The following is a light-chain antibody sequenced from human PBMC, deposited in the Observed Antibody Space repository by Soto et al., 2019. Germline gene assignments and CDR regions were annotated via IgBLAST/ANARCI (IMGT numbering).Light chain of an antibody. CDR2: DNN. Sequence: QSVLTQPPSVSAAPGQKVTISCSGSSSNIGSNYVSWYQHLPGTAPKLLLFDNNRRPSGIPDRFSGSKSATSATLGITGLQAGDEATYYCATWDNRLSDVLFGGGTKLTVL. V-gene: IGLV1-51*01. CDR1: SSNIGSNY. CDR3: ATWDNRLSDVL. J-gene: IGLJ3*02.